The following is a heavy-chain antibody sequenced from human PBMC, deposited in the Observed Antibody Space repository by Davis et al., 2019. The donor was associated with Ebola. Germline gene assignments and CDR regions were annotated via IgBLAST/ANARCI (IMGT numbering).Heavy chain of an antibody. D-gene: IGHD2-2*01. CDR2: ITGSDVTM. CDR1: GFTFSSHS. J-gene: IGHJ5*02. Sequence: PGGSLRLSCAASGFTFSSHSMNWVRQAPGKGLEWISYITGSDVTMYAASVKGRFTISRDNAKKLLYLQMNSLRDEDTAVYYCARDAEYPYKFWFDTWGQGILVIVSS. V-gene: IGHV3-48*02. CDR3: ARDAEYPYKFWFDT.